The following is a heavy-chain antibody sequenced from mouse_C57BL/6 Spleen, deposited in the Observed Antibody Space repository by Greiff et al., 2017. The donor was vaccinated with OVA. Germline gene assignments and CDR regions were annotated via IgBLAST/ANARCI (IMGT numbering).Heavy chain of an antibody. V-gene: IGHV6-3*01. CDR2: IRLKSDNYAT. Sequence: EVKVVESGGGLVQPGGSMKLSCVASGFTFSNYWMNWVRQSPEKGLEWVAQIRLKSDNYATHYAESVKGRFTISRDDSKSSVYLQMNNLRAEDTGIYYCTGGWDGAMDYWGQGTSVTVSS. D-gene: IGHD4-1*01. J-gene: IGHJ4*01. CDR1: GFTFSNYW. CDR3: TGGWDGAMDY.